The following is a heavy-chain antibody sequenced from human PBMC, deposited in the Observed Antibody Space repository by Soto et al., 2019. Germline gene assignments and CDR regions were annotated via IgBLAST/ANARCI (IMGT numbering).Heavy chain of an antibody. CDR2: IYHSDST. CDR3: ARVGPWVPFYYDRSPYTFENWFDP. J-gene: IGHJ5*02. CDR1: GYSISSGYY. D-gene: IGHD3-22*01. V-gene: IGHV4-38-2*01. Sequence: SETLCLTCAVSGYSISSGYYWDWLRQPPGKVLEWIGSIYHSDSTYYNPSLNSLVTLSIDMTNNLVTLILNSVTAADTDVYNRARVGPWVPFYYDRSPYTFENWFDPWGQGTLVTVSS.